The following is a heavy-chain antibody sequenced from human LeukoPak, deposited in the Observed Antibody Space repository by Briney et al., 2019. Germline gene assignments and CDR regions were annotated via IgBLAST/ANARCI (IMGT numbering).Heavy chain of an antibody. D-gene: IGHD3-9*01. V-gene: IGHV4-61*01. CDR3: ARDRGGYYDILTGYSD. CDR1: GGSISSSSYY. CDR2: IYYSGST. Sequence: SETLSLTCTVSGGSISSSSYYWGWIRQPPGKGLEWIGYIYYSGSTNYNPSLKSRVTISVDTSKNQFSLKLSSVTAADTAVYYCARDRGGYYDILTGYSDWGQGTLVTVSS. J-gene: IGHJ4*02.